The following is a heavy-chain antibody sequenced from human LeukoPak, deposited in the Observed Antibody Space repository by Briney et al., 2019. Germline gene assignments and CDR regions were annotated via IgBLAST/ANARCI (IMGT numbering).Heavy chain of an antibody. CDR2: IYYTGPT. D-gene: IGHD3-22*01. V-gene: IGHV4-59*01. CDR3: ARGFYDSFDY. Sequence: SETLSLTCTVPGGSISSYYWSWFRQPPGKRPEWIGYIYYTGPTNYNPSLKSRVTISIDTSKTQFSLRLHSVTAADTAVYYCARGFYDSFDYWGQGSLVTVSS. CDR1: GGSISSYY. J-gene: IGHJ4*02.